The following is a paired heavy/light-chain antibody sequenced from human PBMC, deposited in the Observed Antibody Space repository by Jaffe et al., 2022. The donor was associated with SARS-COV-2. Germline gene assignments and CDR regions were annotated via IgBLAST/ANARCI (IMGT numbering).Light chain of an antibody. CDR3: QQTYSSPLT. J-gene: IGKJ4*01. CDR1: QSITNY. CDR2: AAS. Sequence: IQMTQSPSSLSASVGDRVTITCRASQSITNYLNWYQQKPGKAPKLLIYAASSLQSGVPSRFSGSESGTDFTLTISTLQPEDFATYFCQQTYSSPLTFGGGTKVEIK. V-gene: IGKV1-39*01.
Heavy chain of an antibody. CDR2: ISGSGGTT. J-gene: IGHJ5*02. D-gene: IGHD2-8*02. V-gene: IGHV3-23*01. CDR1: GFTFSSFG. Sequence: EVQLLESGGGLVQPGGSLRLSCAGSGFTFSSFGMSWVRQAPRKGLEWVSSISGSGGTTYYADSVKGRFTISRDNSKNTLYLQMNSLRAEDTAVYYCAKDRYLVVTPGDWFDPWGQGTPVTVSS. CDR3: AKDRYLVVTPGDWFDP.